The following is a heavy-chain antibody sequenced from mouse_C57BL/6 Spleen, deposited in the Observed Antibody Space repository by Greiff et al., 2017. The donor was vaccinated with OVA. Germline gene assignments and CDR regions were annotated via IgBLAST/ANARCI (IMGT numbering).Heavy chain of an antibody. CDR1: GSTFTDYE. J-gene: IGHJ2*01. CDR2: IEPETGGT. V-gene: IGHV1-15*01. Sequence: QVQLKQSGAELVRPGASVTLSCKASGSTFTDYEMHWVKQTPVHGLEWIGAIEPETGGTAYNQKFKGKAILTADKSSSTAYMEIRSLTAEDSAVYYCTRGTAQRGFDYWGQGTTLTVSS. D-gene: IGHD3-2*02. CDR3: TRGTAQRGFDY.